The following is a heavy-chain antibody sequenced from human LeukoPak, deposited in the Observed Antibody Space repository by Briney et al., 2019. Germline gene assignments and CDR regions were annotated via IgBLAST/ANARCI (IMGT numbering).Heavy chain of an antibody. J-gene: IGHJ4*02. Sequence: SETLSLTCTVSGYSISSGYYWGWIRQPPGKGLEWIGSIYHSGSTYYNPSLKSRVTISVDTSKNQFSLKLSSVTAADTAVYYCARSLGIGSWVKYYWGQGTLVTVSS. CDR3: ARSLGIGSWVKYY. CDR1: GYSISSGYY. CDR2: IYHSGST. D-gene: IGHD7-27*01. V-gene: IGHV4-38-2*02.